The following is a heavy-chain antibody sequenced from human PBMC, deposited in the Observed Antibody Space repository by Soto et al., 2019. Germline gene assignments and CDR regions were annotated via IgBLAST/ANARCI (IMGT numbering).Heavy chain of an antibody. CDR1: GYTFTRNG. CDR3: VKDRDSNSWPSRDV. Sequence: RASVKVSCKTSGYTFTRNGISWVRQAPGQGLEWMGWISPKSGSIKYAQKFRGRVIMTTDTSTSTAYMELRSLRSDDTAVYYCVKDRDSNSWPSRDVWGPGTTVTVSS. V-gene: IGHV1-18*01. J-gene: IGHJ6*02. CDR2: ISPKSGSI. D-gene: IGHD3-22*01.